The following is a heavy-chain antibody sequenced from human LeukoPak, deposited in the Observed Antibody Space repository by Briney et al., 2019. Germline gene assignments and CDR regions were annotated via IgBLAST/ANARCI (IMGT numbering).Heavy chain of an antibody. CDR3: VRGLAAAPDY. V-gene: IGHV3-53*01. CDR2: IFTGGGT. CDR1: GFTVSSYY. J-gene: IGHJ4*02. D-gene: IGHD6-13*01. Sequence: GGSLRLSCAASGFTVSSYYMSWVRRAPGEGLEWVSVIFTGGGTYYADSVKGRFTISRDNSNNTLYLQMNSLRAEDTAVYYCVRGLAAAPDYWGQGTLVTVSS.